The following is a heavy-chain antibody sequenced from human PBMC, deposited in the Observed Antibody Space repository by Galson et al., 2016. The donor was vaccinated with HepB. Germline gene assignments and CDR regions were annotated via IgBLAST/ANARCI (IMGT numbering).Heavy chain of an antibody. Sequence: SLTLSCAVSGFTFRRYDMHSVRQVTGKGLEWVAAIGSAGDTYYRGSVKGRFAISRENAKKSLFLQMNSLSAGDTAVYYCARGDLSYSGMDVWGQGALVTVSS. CDR1: GFTFRRYD. J-gene: IGHJ6*02. V-gene: IGHV3-13*04. CDR2: IGSAGDT. CDR3: ARGDLSYSGMDV. D-gene: IGHD3/OR15-3a*01.